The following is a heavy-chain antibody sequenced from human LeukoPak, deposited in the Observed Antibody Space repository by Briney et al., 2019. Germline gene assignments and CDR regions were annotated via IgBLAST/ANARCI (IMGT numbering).Heavy chain of an antibody. V-gene: IGHV4-39*07. D-gene: IGHD3-3*01. CDR3: ARGFEDHDFWSGYYTGYYYYMDV. J-gene: IGHJ6*03. CDR2: IYYSGST. Sequence: PSETLSLTCTVSGGSISSSSYYWGWIRQPPGKGLEWIGSIYYSGSTYYNPSLKSRVTISVDTSKNQFSLKLSSVTAADTAVYYCARGFEDHDFWSGYYTGYYYYMDVWGKGTTVTVSS. CDR1: GGSISSSSYY.